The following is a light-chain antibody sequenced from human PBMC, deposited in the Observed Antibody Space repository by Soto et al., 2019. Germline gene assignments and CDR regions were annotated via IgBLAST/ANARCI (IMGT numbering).Light chain of an antibody. CDR1: SSDVGGYNY. J-gene: IGLJ2*01. Sequence: QSVLTQPASVSGSPGQSITISCTGTSSDVGGYNYVSWYQQHPGKAPKLMIYDVSNRPLGVSNRFSGSKSGNTASLTISGLPAEDEADYYRSSYTSISALVFGGGTKLTVL. V-gene: IGLV2-14*01. CDR3: SSYTSISALV. CDR2: DVS.